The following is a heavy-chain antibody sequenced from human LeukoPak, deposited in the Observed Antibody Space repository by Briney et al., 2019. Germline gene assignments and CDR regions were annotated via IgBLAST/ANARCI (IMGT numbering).Heavy chain of an antibody. CDR2: ISGSGGNT. D-gene: IGHD4-23*01. V-gene: IGHV3-23*01. J-gene: IGHJ4*02. Sequence: PGGSLRLSCAASGFTFSNYAMSWVPQAPGKGLEWVSAISGSGGNTYNADSVKGRFTISRENSKNTLYLQMNSLRAEDTAVYYCAKDQYGGNPQYYFDYWGQGTLVTVSS. CDR1: GFTFSNYA. CDR3: AKDQYGGNPQYYFDY.